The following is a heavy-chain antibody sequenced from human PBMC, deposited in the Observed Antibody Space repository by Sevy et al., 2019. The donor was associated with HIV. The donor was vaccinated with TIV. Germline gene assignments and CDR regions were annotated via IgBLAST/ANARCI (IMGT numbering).Heavy chain of an antibody. CDR2: ISWKGGSI. CDR3: AKDISDGSRFFTKGAFDI. D-gene: IGHD6-13*01. Sequence: GGSLRLSCAASGFSFDDYAMHWVRQAPGKGLEWVSGISWKGGSIDYADSVKGRFTISRDNAKNSLYLQMNSLRAEDTALYYCAKDISDGSRFFTKGAFDIWGQGTMVTVSS. V-gene: IGHV3-9*01. CDR1: GFSFDDYA. J-gene: IGHJ3*02.